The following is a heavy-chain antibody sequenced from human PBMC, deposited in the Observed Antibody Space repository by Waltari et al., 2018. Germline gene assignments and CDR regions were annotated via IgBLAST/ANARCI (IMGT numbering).Heavy chain of an antibody. CDR2: IYYSGST. CDR3: ARDPTVGWSYYYYGMDV. V-gene: IGHV4-59*01. D-gene: IGHD6-19*01. Sequence: QVQLQESGPGLVKPSETLSLTCTVSGGSISSYYWSWIRQPPGKGLEWIGYIYYSGSTNYHPSLKSRVTISVDTSKNQFSLKLSSVTAADTAVYYCARDPTVGWSYYYYGMDVWGQGTTVTVSS. J-gene: IGHJ6*02. CDR1: GGSISSYY.